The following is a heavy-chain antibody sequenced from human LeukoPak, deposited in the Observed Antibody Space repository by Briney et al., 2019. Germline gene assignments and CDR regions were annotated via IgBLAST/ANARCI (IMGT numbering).Heavy chain of an antibody. J-gene: IGHJ6*03. CDR1: GFTFDDYA. D-gene: IGHD4-11*01. V-gene: IGHV3-33*08. CDR3: ARDRTGQQLISRKEYYYMDV. Sequence: GGSLRLSCAASGFTFDDYAMHWVRQAPGKGLEWVAVIWNDGNPKYYADSVKGRFTISRDNSNNMLFLQMNGLGPEDTAVYYCARDRTGQQLISRKEYYYMDVWGKGTTVTISS. CDR2: IWNDGNPK.